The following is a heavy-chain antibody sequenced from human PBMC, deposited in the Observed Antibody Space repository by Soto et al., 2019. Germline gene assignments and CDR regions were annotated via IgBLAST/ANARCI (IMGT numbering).Heavy chain of an antibody. CDR3: ARDTGPIVVVPAAIHGMDV. J-gene: IGHJ6*02. CDR2: IIPIFGTA. V-gene: IGHV1-69*13. CDR1: GGTFSSYA. Sequence: SVKVSCKASGGTFSSYAISWVRQAPGQGLEWMGGIIPIFGTANYAQKFQGRVTITADESTSTAYMELSSLRSEDTAVYYCARDTGPIVVVPAAIHGMDVWGQGTTVTVSS. D-gene: IGHD2-2*01.